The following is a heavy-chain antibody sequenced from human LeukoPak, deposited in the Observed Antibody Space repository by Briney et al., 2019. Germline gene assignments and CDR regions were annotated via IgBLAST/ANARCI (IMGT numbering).Heavy chain of an antibody. V-gene: IGHV1-18*01. CDR2: ISAYNGHT. Sequence: ASVKVSCKASGYTFTSYGISWVRQAPGQGLEWMGWISAYNGHTDYAQNLQGRVTVTTDTSTNTAYMELRSLRSDDTAVYYCVRAERTAITHDYWGQGTLVTVSS. D-gene: IGHD5-18*01. J-gene: IGHJ4*02. CDR3: VRAERTAITHDY. CDR1: GYTFTSYG.